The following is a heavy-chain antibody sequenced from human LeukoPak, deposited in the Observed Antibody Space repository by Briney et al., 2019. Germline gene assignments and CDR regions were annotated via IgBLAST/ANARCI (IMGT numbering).Heavy chain of an antibody. Sequence: PGGSLRLSCAASGFTFSNYWMHWVRQAPGKGLVWVSRISSDGSSTSYADSVKGRFTISRDNAKNTLYLQMNSLRAEDTAMYYCAKSIAVAGFGGGRIFDYWGQGILVTVSS. CDR1: GFTFSNYW. CDR3: AKSIAVAGFGGGRIFDY. J-gene: IGHJ4*02. V-gene: IGHV3-74*01. CDR2: ISSDGSST. D-gene: IGHD6-19*01.